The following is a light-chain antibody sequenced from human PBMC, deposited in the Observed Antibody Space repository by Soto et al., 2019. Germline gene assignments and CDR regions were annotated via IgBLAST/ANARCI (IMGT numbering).Light chain of an antibody. J-gene: IGKJ1*01. Sequence: DIQMTQSPSSLSASVGDRVTITCRASQSISSYLNWYQQKPGKAPKLLIYAASSLQSGVPSRFSVSGSGTDFTVTIGSLQPEDIATYYCQQSYSTPQTFGQGTKVEIK. CDR2: AAS. CDR1: QSISSY. V-gene: IGKV1-39*01. CDR3: QQSYSTPQT.